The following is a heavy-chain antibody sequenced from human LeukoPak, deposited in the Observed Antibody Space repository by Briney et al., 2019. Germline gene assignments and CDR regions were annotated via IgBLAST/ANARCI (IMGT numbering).Heavy chain of an antibody. Sequence: SETLSLTCSVSGGSINTNYWSWIRQPPGKELEWIAYIFYSGTTTYNPSLKSRVSISVDTSKNQFSLKLSSVTAADTAVYYCASLPHVLRFLPLWPGAFDIWGQGTMVTVSS. CDR1: GGSINTNY. D-gene: IGHD3-3*01. J-gene: IGHJ3*02. CDR2: IFYSGTT. V-gene: IGHV4-59*08. CDR3: ASLPHVLRFLPLWPGAFDI.